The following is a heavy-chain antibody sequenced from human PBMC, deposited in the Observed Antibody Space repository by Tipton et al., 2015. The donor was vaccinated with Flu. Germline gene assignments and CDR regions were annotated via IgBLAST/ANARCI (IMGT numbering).Heavy chain of an antibody. J-gene: IGHJ4*02. V-gene: IGHV4-38-2*02. CDR2: ISHSGTT. CDR1: GDSISRGYY. Sequence: TLSLTCSVSGDSISRGYYWGWIRQPPGKGLEWIGSISHSGTTNYNPSLQSRVSISIDTSKNQFSLKMTSMTAADTAVYYRARDRWEYASGFDSWGQGTLVTVSP. CDR3: ARDRWEYASGFDS. D-gene: IGHD1-26*01.